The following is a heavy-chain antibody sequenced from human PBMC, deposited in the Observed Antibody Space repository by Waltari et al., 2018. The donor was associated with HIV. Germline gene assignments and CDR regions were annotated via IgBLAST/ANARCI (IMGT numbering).Heavy chain of an antibody. Sequence: EVQLVESGGGLVQPGRSLRLSCAASGFTFDDYPMHWVRQAPGKGLEWVSGLSWNIESTDYADSGKGRFIISRDNVKNSLYLQMNSLRIEDTAFYYCAKGGSHLTIFEAWFDSWGQGTLVTVSS. J-gene: IGHJ5*01. D-gene: IGHD3-3*01. CDR3: AKGGSHLTIFEAWFDS. V-gene: IGHV3-9*01. CDR2: LSWNIEST. CDR1: GFTFDDYP.